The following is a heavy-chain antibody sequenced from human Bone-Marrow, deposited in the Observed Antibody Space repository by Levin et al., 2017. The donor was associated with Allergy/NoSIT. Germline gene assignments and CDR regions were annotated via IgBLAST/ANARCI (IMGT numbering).Heavy chain of an antibody. J-gene: IGHJ4*01. CDR1: GGSISSYY. Sequence: ASETLSLTCTISGGSISSYYWSWIRQPPGKGLEWIGCVYYSGSANYNPSLESRVTISVDTSKNQFSLKLSSVTAADTAVYYCARDLGWGSSSWGFDYWGQGILITVSS. D-gene: IGHD6-13*01. CDR2: VYYSGSA. V-gene: IGHV4-59*01. CDR3: ARDLGWGSSSWGFDY.